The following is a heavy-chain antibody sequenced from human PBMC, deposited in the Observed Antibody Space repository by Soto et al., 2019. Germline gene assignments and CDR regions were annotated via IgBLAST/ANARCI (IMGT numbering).Heavy chain of an antibody. Sequence: GGSLRLSCGASGFTFSHAWMNWVRQAPGKGLEWVGRIKSKIDGGTSDYAAPVKGRFSISRDDSKDTLFLQMNSLRAEDTAIYYCAKAGVSGYCGGDCPPGGGAFDIWGQGTMVTVSS. J-gene: IGHJ3*02. CDR1: GFTFSHAW. V-gene: IGHV3-15*07. CDR2: IKSKIDGGTS. D-gene: IGHD2-21*02. CDR3: AKAGVSGYCGGDCPPGGGAFDI.